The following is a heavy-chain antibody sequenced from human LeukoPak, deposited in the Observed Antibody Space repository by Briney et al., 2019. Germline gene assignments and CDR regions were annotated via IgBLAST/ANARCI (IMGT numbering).Heavy chain of an antibody. Sequence: PGGSLRLSCAASGFTFSSYAMSWVRQAPGKGLEWVSAISGSGGSTYYADSVKGRFTISRDNSKNTLYLQMNSLRAEDTAVYYCAKDRRGPALAVAGGFDYWGQGTLVTVSS. J-gene: IGHJ4*02. CDR2: ISGSGGST. CDR1: GFTFSSYA. V-gene: IGHV3-23*01. D-gene: IGHD6-19*01. CDR3: AKDRRGPALAVAGGFDY.